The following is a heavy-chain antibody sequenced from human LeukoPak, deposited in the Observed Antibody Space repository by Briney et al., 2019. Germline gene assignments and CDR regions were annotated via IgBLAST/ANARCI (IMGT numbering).Heavy chain of an antibody. CDR3: ARGIGVVVITSHDY. CDR2: IYYSGST. Sequence: TSETLSLTCTVSGGSISSYYWSWIRQPPGKGLEWIGYIYYSGSTNYNPSLKSRVTISVDTSKNQFSLKLSSVTAADTAVYYCARGIGVVVITSHDYWGQGTLVTVSS. J-gene: IGHJ4*02. V-gene: IGHV4-59*12. CDR1: GGSISSYY. D-gene: IGHD3-22*01.